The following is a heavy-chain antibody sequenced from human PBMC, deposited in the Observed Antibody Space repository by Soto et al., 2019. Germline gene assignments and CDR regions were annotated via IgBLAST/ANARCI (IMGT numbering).Heavy chain of an antibody. J-gene: IGHJ6*02. V-gene: IGHV3-21*04. Sequence: GGSLRLSCEASGFTFSRVSMNWVRQVPGKGLEWVASISSGSSDTWYADSVKGRFIISRDNVQNSLFLQMNTLRPEDTAVYYCARERESTGYYYGMDVWGQGTTVTVSS. CDR1: GFTFSRVS. CDR2: ISSGSSDT. CDR3: ARERESTGYYYGMDV.